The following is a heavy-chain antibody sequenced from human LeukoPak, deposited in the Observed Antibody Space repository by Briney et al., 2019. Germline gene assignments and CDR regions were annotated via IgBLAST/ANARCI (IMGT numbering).Heavy chain of an antibody. J-gene: IGHJ6*03. Sequence: GGSLRLSCAASGFTFSSYWRSWVRQAPGKGLEWVADVKQDGSEKLYVNSVRGRFTISRDNAKMSLFLQMNSLRAEDTAVYYCARDNGVVHGVYYMDVWGKGTTVTVS. CDR2: VKQDGSEK. CDR1: GFTFSSYW. V-gene: IGHV3-7*01. D-gene: IGHD3-3*01. CDR3: ARDNGVVHGVYYMDV.